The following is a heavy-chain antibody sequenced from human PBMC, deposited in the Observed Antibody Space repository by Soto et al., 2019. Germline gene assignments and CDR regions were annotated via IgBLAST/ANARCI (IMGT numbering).Heavy chain of an antibody. CDR2: INHSGST. CDR1: GGSFSGYY. V-gene: IGHV4-34*01. J-gene: IGHJ6*03. D-gene: IGHD6-13*01. CDR3: ARGVAAACFDHYYYYYMDV. Sequence: QVQLQQWGGVLLKPSETLSLTCAVYGGSFSGYYWSWIRQPPGKGLEWIGEINHSGSTNYNPSLKSPGTRSVDTSKNQFSLKLSSVTAADTAVYYCARGVAAACFDHYYYYYMDVWRKGTTVTVSS.